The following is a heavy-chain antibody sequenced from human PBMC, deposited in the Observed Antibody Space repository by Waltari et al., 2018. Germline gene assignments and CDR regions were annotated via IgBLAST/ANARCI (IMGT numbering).Heavy chain of an antibody. J-gene: IGHJ6*03. CDR1: GGSFSGYY. D-gene: IGHD2-21*01. CDR3: ARGCGGDCYYYYYYMDV. V-gene: IGHV4-34*01. Sequence: QVQLQQWGAGLLKPSETLSLTCAVYGGSFSGYYWSWIRQPPGKGLEWIGEINHSGSTNYNPSLKSRVTISVDTSKNQFSLKLSSVTAADTAVYYCARGCGGDCYYYYYYMDVWGKGTTVTVSS. CDR2: INHSGST.